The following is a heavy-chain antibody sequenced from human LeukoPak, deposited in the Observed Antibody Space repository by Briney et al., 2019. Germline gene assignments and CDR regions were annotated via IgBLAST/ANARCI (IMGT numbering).Heavy chain of an antibody. CDR2: IYCSGST. CDR1: GGSISSSSYY. D-gene: IGHD1-26*01. CDR3: ASLALWGVGIQYYFDY. Sequence: SETLSLTCTVSGGSISSSSYYWGWIRQPPGKGLEWIGSIYCSGSTYYNPSLKSRVTISVDTSKNQFSLKLSSVTAADTAVYYCASLALWGVGIQYYFDYWGQGTLVTVSS. V-gene: IGHV4-39*01. J-gene: IGHJ4*02.